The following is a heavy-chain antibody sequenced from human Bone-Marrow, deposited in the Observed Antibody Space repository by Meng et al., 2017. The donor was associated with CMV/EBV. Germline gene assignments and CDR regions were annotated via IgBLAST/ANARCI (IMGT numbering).Heavy chain of an antibody. V-gene: IGHV1-69*05. CDR2: IIPIFGTA. CDR1: GGTFSSYA. J-gene: IGHJ6*02. CDR3: ARRGPDYYYAMDV. Sequence: SVKVSCKASGGTFSSYAISWVRQAPGQGLEWMGGIIPIFGTANYAQKFQGRVTITTDESTSTAYMELSSLRSEDTAVYSCARRGPDYYYAMDVWGQGTTVTVSS.